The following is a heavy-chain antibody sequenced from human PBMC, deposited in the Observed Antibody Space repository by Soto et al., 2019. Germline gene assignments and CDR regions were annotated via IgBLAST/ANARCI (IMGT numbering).Heavy chain of an antibody. Sequence: SLRLSCAASGFTFSNAWKNWVRQAPERGMEWVGRIKSKTDGGTTDYAAPVKGRFTISRDDSKNTLYLQMNSLKTEDTAVYYCTTDASGYDLPGIVGATRFWGQGTLVTVSS. V-gene: IGHV3-15*07. D-gene: IGHD1-26*01. CDR1: GFTFSNAW. J-gene: IGHJ4*02. CDR3: TTDASGYDLPGIVGATRF. CDR2: IKSKTDGGTT.